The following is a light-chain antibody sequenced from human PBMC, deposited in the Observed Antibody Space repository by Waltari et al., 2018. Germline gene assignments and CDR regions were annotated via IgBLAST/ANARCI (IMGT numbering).Light chain of an antibody. V-gene: IGKV3-20*01. CDR1: QSVSRN. J-gene: IGKJ1*01. CDR2: AES. CDR3: QNHERLPAT. Sequence: IVLTQSPGTLSLSPGERATLSCRASQSVSRNLAWYQQRPGKAPRLLIYAESTRATGLPDRFSGSGYGTDFTLTISRLEPEDFAVYYCQNHERLPATFGQGTKVEIK.